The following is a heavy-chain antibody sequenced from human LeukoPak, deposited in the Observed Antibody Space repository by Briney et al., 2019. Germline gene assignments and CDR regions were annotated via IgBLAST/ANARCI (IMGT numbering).Heavy chain of an antibody. CDR3: ARDYYGSGTNWFDP. V-gene: IGHV3-21*01. J-gene: IGHJ5*02. D-gene: IGHD3-10*01. CDR1: GFTVSSNY. CDR2: ISSSSSYI. Sequence: GGSLRLSCAASGFTVSSNYMSWVRQAPGKGLEWVSSISSSSSYIYYADSVKGRFTISRDNAKNSLYLQMNSLRAEDTAVYYCARDYYGSGTNWFDPWGQGTLVTVSS.